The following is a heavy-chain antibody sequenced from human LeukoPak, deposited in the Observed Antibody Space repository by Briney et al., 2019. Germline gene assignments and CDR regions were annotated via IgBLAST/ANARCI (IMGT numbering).Heavy chain of an antibody. CDR2: ISGSGGST. V-gene: IGHV3-23*01. CDR1: GFTFSSYA. Sequence: GGSLRLSCAASGFTFSSYAMSWVRQAPGKGLEWVSAISGSGGSTYYADSVKGRFTISRDNARNSLYLQMNSLRAEDTAMYYCANGGHVDYWGQGTLVTVSS. J-gene: IGHJ4*02. D-gene: IGHD5-12*01. CDR3: ANGGHVDY.